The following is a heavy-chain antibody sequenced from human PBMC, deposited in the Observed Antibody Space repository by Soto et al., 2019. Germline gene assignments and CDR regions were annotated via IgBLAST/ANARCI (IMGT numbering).Heavy chain of an antibody. D-gene: IGHD4-4*01. J-gene: IGHJ4*02. Sequence: EVQQVESGGGLVQPGGSLRLSCAASGFTFSSYSRNWVRQAPGKGLEWVSYISSSSSTIYYADSVKGRFTISRDNAKNSLYLQMKSLRAEDTAVYYCARDSGSRVGNYNPYWGQRTLVTVSS. CDR2: ISSSSSTI. CDR1: GFTFSSYS. CDR3: ARDSGSRVGNYNPY. V-gene: IGHV3-48*01.